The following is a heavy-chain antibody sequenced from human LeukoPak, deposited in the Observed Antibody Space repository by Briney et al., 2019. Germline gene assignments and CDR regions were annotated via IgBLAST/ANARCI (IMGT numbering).Heavy chain of an antibody. V-gene: IGHV3-11*01. Sequence: GGSLRLSCAASGFTFSDYYMSWIRQAPGKGLEWVSYISSGSTIYYADSVKGRFTISRDNAKNSLYLQMNSLRAEDTAVYYCARDAPDAYYYYGMDVWGQGTTVTVSS. CDR1: GFTFSDYY. CDR3: ARDAPDAYYYYGMDV. CDR2: ISSGSTI. D-gene: IGHD1-14*01. J-gene: IGHJ6*02.